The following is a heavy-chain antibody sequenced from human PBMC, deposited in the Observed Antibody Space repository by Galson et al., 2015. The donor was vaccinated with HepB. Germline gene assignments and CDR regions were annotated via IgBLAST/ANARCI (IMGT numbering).Heavy chain of an antibody. Sequence: SLRLSCAASGFTFSSYAMHRVRQAPGKGLEWVAVISYDGSNKYYADSVKGRFTISRDNSKNTLYLQMNSLRAEDTAVYYCARVGFRIAAAAFDYWGQGTLVTVSS. D-gene: IGHD6-13*01. V-gene: IGHV3-30*04. CDR3: ARVGFRIAAAAFDY. CDR1: GFTFSSYA. J-gene: IGHJ4*02. CDR2: ISYDGSNK.